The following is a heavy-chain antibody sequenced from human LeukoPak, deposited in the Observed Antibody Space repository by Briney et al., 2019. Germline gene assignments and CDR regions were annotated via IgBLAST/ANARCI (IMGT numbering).Heavy chain of an antibody. CDR2: ISSSSTTI. CDR3: ASRPSGYCGSTSCYTD. Sequence: GGSLRLSCAASGFTFSSYSMNWVRQAPGKWLEWISYISSSSTTIYYADSVKGRFTISRDNGKNSLYLQMSSLRTEDTAVYYCASRPSGYCGSTSCYTDWGRGTMVTVSS. J-gene: IGHJ3*01. D-gene: IGHD2-2*02. V-gene: IGHV3-48*01. CDR1: GFTFSSYS.